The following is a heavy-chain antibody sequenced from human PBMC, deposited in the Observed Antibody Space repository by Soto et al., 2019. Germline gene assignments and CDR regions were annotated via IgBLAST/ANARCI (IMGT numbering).Heavy chain of an antibody. CDR3: ARASVSSSFSTRVLLLGNYGMDV. V-gene: IGHV3-30-3*01. Sequence: GGSLRLSCAASGFTFSSYAMHWVRQAPGKGLEWVAVISYDGSNKYYADSVKGRFTISRDNSKNTLYLQMNSLRAEDTAVYYCARASVSSSFSTRVLLLGNYGMDVWGQGTTVTVSS. D-gene: IGHD6-13*01. CDR1: GFTFSSYA. J-gene: IGHJ6*02. CDR2: ISYDGSNK.